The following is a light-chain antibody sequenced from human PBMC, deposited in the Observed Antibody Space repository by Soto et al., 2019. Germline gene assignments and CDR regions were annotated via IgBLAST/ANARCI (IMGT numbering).Light chain of an antibody. CDR1: SSDVGSYTL. CDR3: SSYAGSSTYV. CDR2: EGR. Sequence: QSALTQPASVSGSPGQSITISCIGSSSDVGSYTLVSWYQQHPGKAPKLMIFEGRKRPSGVSYRFSGSKSGNTASLSISGLQAEDEADYYCSSYAGSSTYVFGGGTKLTVL. V-gene: IGLV2-23*01. J-gene: IGLJ1*01.